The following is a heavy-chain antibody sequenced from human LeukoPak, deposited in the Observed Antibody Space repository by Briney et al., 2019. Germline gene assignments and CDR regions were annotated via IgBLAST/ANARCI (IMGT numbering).Heavy chain of an antibody. Sequence: PGRSLRLSCAASGFTFSSYGMHWVRQAPGKGLEWVAVISYDGSNKYYADSVKGRFTISRDNSKNTLYLQMNSLRAEDTAVYYCAKSLYYYDSSGYYGEVAFDIWGQGTMVTVSS. CDR1: GFTFSSYG. CDR3: AKSLYYYDSSGYYGEVAFDI. V-gene: IGHV3-30*18. CDR2: ISYDGSNK. J-gene: IGHJ3*02. D-gene: IGHD3-22*01.